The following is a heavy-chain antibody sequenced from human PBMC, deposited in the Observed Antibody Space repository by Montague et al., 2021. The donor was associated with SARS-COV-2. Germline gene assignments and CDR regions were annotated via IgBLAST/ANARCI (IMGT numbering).Heavy chain of an antibody. Sequence: SETLSLTCAVYGGSFSGYYWNWIRQPPGKGLEWIGEINHSGSTNYNPSLKSRVTMSVDTSKNQFSLKPSSVTAADTAVYYCAGGARQGYGFRLGSFDSWGQGTLVTVSS. D-gene: IGHD3-10*01. V-gene: IGHV4-34*01. CDR2: INHSGST. CDR1: GGSFSGYY. CDR3: AGGARQGYGFRLGSFDS. J-gene: IGHJ4*02.